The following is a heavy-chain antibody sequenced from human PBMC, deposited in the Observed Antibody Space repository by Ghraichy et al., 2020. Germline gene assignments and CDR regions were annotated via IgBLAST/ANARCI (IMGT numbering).Heavy chain of an antibody. Sequence: ASVKVSCKASGYTFTSYAMHWVRQAPGQRLEWMGWINAGNGNTKYSQKFQGRVTITRDTSASTAYMELSSLRSEDTAVYYCVREGDLPYTYYYDSSGYYFDYWGQGTLVTVSS. V-gene: IGHV1-3*01. CDR2: INAGNGNT. D-gene: IGHD3-22*01. CDR3: VREGDLPYTYYYDSSGYYFDY. J-gene: IGHJ4*02. CDR1: GYTFTSYA.